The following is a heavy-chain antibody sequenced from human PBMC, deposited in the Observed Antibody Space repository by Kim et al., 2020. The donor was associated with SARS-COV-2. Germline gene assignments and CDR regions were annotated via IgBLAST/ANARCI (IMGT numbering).Heavy chain of an antibody. CDR3: TSRTAPSIAAAGTDY. V-gene: IGHV3-73*01. CDR1: GFTFSGSA. D-gene: IGHD6-13*01. CDR2: IRSKANSYAT. Sequence: GGSLRLSCAASGFTFSGSAMHWVRQASGKGLEWVGRIRSKANSYATAYAASVKGRFTISRDDSKNTAYLQMNSLKTEDTAVYYCTSRTAPSIAAAGTDYWGQGTLVTVSS. J-gene: IGHJ4*02.